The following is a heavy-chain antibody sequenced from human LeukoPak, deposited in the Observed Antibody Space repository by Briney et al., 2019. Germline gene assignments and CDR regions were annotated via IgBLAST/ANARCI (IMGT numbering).Heavy chain of an antibody. V-gene: IGHV3-64D*06. CDR3: VKDLLPGYSSGLSMNY. Sequence: GGSLRLSRSASRFTFSSYAMHWVRQAAGKGLEYVSAISSNGGSTYYADSMNGRFTISRVNTTITLYIQMSSLRAEDTAVYYCVKDLLPGYSSGLSMNYWGQGTLVTVSS. CDR2: ISSNGGST. CDR1: RFTFSSYA. J-gene: IGHJ4*02. D-gene: IGHD6-19*01.